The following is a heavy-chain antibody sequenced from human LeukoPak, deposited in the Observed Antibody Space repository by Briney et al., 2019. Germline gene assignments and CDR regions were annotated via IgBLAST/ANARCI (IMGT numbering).Heavy chain of an antibody. CDR3: ARIAVAGYYCYYMDV. CDR2: ISAYNGNT. Sequence: ASVKVSCKASGYTFTSYGISWVRQAPGQGLEWMGWISAYNGNTNYAQKLQGRVTMTTDTSTSTAYMELRSLRSDDTAVYYCARIAVAGYYCYYMDVWGKGTTVTVSS. CDR1: GYTFTSYG. J-gene: IGHJ6*03. V-gene: IGHV1-18*01. D-gene: IGHD6-19*01.